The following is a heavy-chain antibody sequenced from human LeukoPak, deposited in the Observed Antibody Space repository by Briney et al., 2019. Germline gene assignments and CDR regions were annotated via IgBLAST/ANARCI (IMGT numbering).Heavy chain of an antibody. D-gene: IGHD3-3*01. V-gene: IGHV3-33*06. CDR3: AKDTAVQFLEPAF. CDR2: IWFDGSVK. Sequence: GGSLRLSCAASGFTLHTHGMHWLRQAPGKGLEWVAAIWFDGSVKHYSDAVKGRFTISRDNSLNTLYLQMNSLRVEDTAIYYCAKDTAVQFLEPAFWGQGTLVTVSS. J-gene: IGHJ4*02. CDR1: GFTLHTHG.